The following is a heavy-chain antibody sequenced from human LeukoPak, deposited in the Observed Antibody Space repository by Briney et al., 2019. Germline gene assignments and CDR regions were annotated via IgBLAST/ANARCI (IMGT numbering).Heavy chain of an antibody. Sequence: SETLSLTCAVYGGSFSGYYWSWIRQPPGKGLEWIGEINHSGSTNYNPSLKSRVTISVDTSKNQFSLKLSSVTAADTAVYYCARGKYSSSYYFDYWGQGTLVTVSA. D-gene: IGHD6-6*01. V-gene: IGHV4-34*01. J-gene: IGHJ4*02. CDR1: GGSFSGYY. CDR2: INHSGST. CDR3: ARGKYSSSYYFDY.